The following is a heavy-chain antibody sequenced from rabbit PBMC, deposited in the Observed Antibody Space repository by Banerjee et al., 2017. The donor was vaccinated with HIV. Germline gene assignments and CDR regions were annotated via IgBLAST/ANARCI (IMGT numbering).Heavy chain of an antibody. CDR1: GFSFSSGQD. CDR3: ARDRSIYVYSSGVSYYTYGMDL. CDR2: IYTGSGTT. Sequence: QSLEESGGDLVKPGASLTLTCTASGFSFSSGQDICWVRQAPGKGLEWIACIYTGSGTTYYASWAKGRYIISKTSSTTVTLQMTSLTAADTATYFCARDRSIYVYSSGVSYYTYGMDLWGQGTLVTVS. D-gene: IGHD8-1*01. J-gene: IGHJ6*01. V-gene: IGHV1S40*01.